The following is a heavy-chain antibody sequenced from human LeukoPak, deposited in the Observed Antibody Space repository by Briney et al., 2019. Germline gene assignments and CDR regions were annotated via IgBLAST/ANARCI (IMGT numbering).Heavy chain of an antibody. CDR2: IYPGDSDT. J-gene: IGHJ5*02. D-gene: IGHD2-2*01. CDR1: GYSFTSYW. CDR3: ARLARYCSSTSCSGANWFDP. V-gene: IGHV5-51*01. Sequence: GASLQISCKGSGYSFTSYWIGWVRPLPGKGLEWMGIIYPGDSDTRYSPSFQGQVTISADKSISTAYLQWSSLKASDTAMYYCARLARYCSSTSCSGANWFDPWGQGTLVTVSS.